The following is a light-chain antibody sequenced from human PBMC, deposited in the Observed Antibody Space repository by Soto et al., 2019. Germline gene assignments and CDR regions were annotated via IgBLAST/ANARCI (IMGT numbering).Light chain of an antibody. CDR3: CSYAGSTYV. Sequence: QSVLTQPASVSGSPGQSITISCTGTSSDVGSYNLVSWYQQHPGKAPKLMIYGGSKRPSGVSNRFSGSKSGNTASLTISGLQAEDEADYYCCSYAGSTYVFGTGTKLTVL. CDR1: SSDVGSYNL. V-gene: IGLV2-23*01. CDR2: GGS. J-gene: IGLJ1*01.